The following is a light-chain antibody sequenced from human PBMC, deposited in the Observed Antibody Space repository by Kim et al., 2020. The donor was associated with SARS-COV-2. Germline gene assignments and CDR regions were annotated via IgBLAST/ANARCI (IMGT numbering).Light chain of an antibody. Sequence: GHSVTISCTGTSSDVGGYNYVSGYQQHPGKAPKLMIYDVSKRPSGVPDRFSGSKSGNTASLTISGLQAEDEADYYCCSYAGSYTWVFGGGTKLTVL. CDR3: CSYAGSYTWV. CDR2: DVS. V-gene: IGLV2-11*01. J-gene: IGLJ3*02. CDR1: SSDVGGYNY.